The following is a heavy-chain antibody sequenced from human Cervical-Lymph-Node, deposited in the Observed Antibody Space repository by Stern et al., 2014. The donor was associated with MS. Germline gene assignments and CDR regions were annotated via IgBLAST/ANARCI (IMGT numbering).Heavy chain of an antibody. D-gene: IGHD4-17*01. J-gene: IGHJ6*02. CDR3: VRGGVGDPYGLDV. V-gene: IGHV1-46*01. Sequence: QVQLGQSGAEVKKPGASVKVSCKASGFTLTSYYMHWVRQAPGQGLEWMGIINPSGGASTYARRFQGRVTMARDTSTRTVYMELSSLRSDDTAVYYCVRGGVGDPYGLDVWGQGTTVIVSS. CDR2: INPSGGAS. CDR1: GFTLTSYY.